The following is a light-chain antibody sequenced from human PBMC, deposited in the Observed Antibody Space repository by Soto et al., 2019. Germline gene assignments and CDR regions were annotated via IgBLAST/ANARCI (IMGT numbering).Light chain of an antibody. V-gene: IGKV4-1*01. J-gene: IGKJ4*01. CDR1: QSVLYSSNNKNY. CDR3: QQYYSVPLT. CDR2: WAS. Sequence: DIVMTQSPDSLAVSLGERATINCKSSQSVLYSSNNKNYLAWYQQKPGQPPKLLIYWASTRESGVPDRFSGSGSGTDFTLTISSLQDEDVAVYYCQQYYSVPLTVGGGTKVEIK.